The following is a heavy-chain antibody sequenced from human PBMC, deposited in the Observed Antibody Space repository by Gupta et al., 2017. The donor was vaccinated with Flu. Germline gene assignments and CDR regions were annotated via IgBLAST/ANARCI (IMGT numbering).Heavy chain of an antibody. D-gene: IGHD1-26*01. Sequence: EVQLLGSGGGLKQPGGSLRLSCAASGFAFSDYAMSWVRQAPGKGLQWISGMNNSGGSTYYADSVRGRFTVSRDNSENMFYLQMNSLRAEDTAMYYCAKDLYTVPGALDSWGQGMLVTVSS. J-gene: IGHJ5*01. CDR2: MNNSGGST. V-gene: IGHV3-23*01. CDR1: GFAFSDYA. CDR3: AKDLYTVPGALDS.